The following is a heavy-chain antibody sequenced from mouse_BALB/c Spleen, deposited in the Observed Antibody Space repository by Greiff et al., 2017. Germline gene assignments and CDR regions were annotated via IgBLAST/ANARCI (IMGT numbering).Heavy chain of an antibody. Sequence: VQLQQSGAELARPGASVKMSCKASGYTFTSYTMHWVKQRPGQGLEWIGYINPSSGYTNYNQKFKDKATLTADKSSSTAYMQLSSLTSEDSAVYYCARSPYDHYAMDYWGQGTSVTVSS. CDR3: ARSPYDHYAMDY. J-gene: IGHJ4*01. CDR1: GYTFTSYT. D-gene: IGHD2-3*01. CDR2: INPSSGYT. V-gene: IGHV1-4*01.